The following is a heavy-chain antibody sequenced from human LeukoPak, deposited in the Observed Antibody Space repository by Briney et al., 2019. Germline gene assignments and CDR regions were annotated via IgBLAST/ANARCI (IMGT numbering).Heavy chain of an antibody. CDR3: ANAGRDSSSTISCGMDV. CDR2: ISHDGNNK. D-gene: IGHD6-13*01. Sequence: GGSLRLSCAASGITFSSYGMYWVRQAPGKGLEWVAVISHDGNNKYYADSVKGRFTISRDNSKNTLYLQMNGLRAEDTAVYYCANAGRDSSSTISCGMDVWSQGTTVTVSS. V-gene: IGHV3-30*18. J-gene: IGHJ6*02. CDR1: GITFSSYG.